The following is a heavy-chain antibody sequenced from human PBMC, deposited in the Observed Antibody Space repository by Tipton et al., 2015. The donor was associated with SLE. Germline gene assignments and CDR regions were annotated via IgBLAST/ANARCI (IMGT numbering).Heavy chain of an antibody. CDR1: GGSISSSSYY. D-gene: IGHD6-13*01. Sequence: TLSLTCTVSGGSISSSSYYWGWIRQPPGKGLEWIGSIYYSGSTYCNPSLKSRVTISVDTSKNQFSLKLSSVTAADTAVYYCDVSSWSDAFDIWGQGTMVTVSS. CDR3: DVSSWSDAFDI. CDR2: IYYSGST. J-gene: IGHJ3*02. V-gene: IGHV4-39*07.